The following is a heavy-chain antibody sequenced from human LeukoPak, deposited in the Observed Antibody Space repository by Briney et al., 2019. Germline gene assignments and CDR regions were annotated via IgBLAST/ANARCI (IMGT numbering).Heavy chain of an antibody. D-gene: IGHD5-12*01. CDR2: INPNSGGT. V-gene: IGHV1-2*02. CDR1: GYTFTRYY. J-gene: IGHJ4*02. Sequence: GASVKVSCKASGYTFTRYYIHWVRQAPGQGLEWMGWINPNSGGTHYAQNFQGRVTMTRDTSISTAYMELSNLRSDDTAVYYCARGGGVLILAKISAFDYCGQGTLVTVSS. CDR3: ARGGGVLILAKISAFDY.